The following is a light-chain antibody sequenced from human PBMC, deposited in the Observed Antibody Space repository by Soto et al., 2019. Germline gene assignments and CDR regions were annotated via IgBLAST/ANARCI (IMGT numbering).Light chain of an antibody. V-gene: IGKV1-5*03. CDR3: QKYNDTWT. J-gene: IGKJ1*01. CDR1: QSISSW. CDR2: KAS. Sequence: DIQMTQSPSTLSASVGDRVTITCRASQSISSWLAWYQQKPGKAPKLLIYKASTLQSGVPSRFSGSGSGTEFTLAISSLQPDDSETYYWQKYNDTWTFGQGTKVEIK.